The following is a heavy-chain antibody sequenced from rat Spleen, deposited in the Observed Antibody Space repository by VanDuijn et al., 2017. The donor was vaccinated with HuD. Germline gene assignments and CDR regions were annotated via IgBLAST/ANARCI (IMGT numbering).Heavy chain of an antibody. V-gene: IGHV5-29*01. Sequence: EVQLVESGGGLVQPGRSLKLSCAASGFTFINYGMAWVRQAPTRGLEWVAAISYDGSRTYYRDSVKGRFTISRDNAKSTLYLQMDSLRSEDTATYYCSRGGNYDFDYWGQGVMVTVSS. CDR2: ISYDGSRT. CDR1: GFTFINYG. CDR3: SRGGNYDFDY. J-gene: IGHJ2*01. D-gene: IGHD1-10*01.